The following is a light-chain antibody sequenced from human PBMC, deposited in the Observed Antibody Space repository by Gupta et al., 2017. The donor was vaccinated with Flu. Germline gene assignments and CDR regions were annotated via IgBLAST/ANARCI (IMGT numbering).Light chain of an antibody. CDR3: QQSDNTPFT. Sequence: PVSLSASVGDRVTITCRASQSVSSYLSWYQHKPGEAPKLLIYLASTLHSGVPSRFSGSGSAVDFTLTINNLQPDDVATYSCQQSDNTPFTFGHGTRVDI. V-gene: IGKV1-39*01. CDR2: LAS. J-gene: IGKJ3*01. CDR1: QSVSSY.